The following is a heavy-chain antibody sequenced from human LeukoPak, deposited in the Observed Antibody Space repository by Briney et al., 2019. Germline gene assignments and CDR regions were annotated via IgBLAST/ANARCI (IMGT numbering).Heavy chain of an antibody. D-gene: IGHD6-19*01. CDR2: ISWNSDNI. Sequence: GGSLRLSCAASGFTFDDYAIHWVRQAPGKGMEWVSGISWNSDNIGYADSVKGRFTISRDNAKNSLYLQMNSLRAEDTALYYCAKGDSSGEGDYWGQGTLVTVSS. CDR3: AKGDSSGEGDY. V-gene: IGHV3-9*01. J-gene: IGHJ4*02. CDR1: GFTFDDYA.